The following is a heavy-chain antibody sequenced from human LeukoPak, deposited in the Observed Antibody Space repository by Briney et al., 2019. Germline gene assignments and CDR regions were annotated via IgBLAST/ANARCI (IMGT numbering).Heavy chain of an antibody. J-gene: IGHJ4*02. CDR3: ARDSGTSGSYNY. V-gene: IGHV4-39*07. CDR1: GASISSRSYY. Sequence: PSETLSLTCTVSGASISSRSYYWGWIRQPPGKGLEWIGRIYTSGSTNYNPSLKSRVTMSVDTSKNQFSLKLSSVTAADTAVYYCARDSGTSGSYNYWGQGTLVTVSS. CDR2: IYTSGST. D-gene: IGHD3-10*01.